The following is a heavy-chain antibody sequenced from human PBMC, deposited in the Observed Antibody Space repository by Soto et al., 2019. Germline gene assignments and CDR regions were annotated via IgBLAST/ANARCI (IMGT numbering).Heavy chain of an antibody. CDR1: FPFSMYS. CDR3: ARDQGGSYDSWFDP. D-gene: IGHD1-26*01. V-gene: IGHV3-21*06. Sequence: EVQVVESGGGLVKPGGSLRLSCTFPFSMYSMTWVPKAPGKGREWVASISSGSAYIKYAESVKGRFTISRDNAKNSLHLQMNSLRAEDTAIYHCARDQGGSYDSWFDPWGQGTLVTVSS. CDR2: ISSGSAYI. J-gene: IGHJ5*02.